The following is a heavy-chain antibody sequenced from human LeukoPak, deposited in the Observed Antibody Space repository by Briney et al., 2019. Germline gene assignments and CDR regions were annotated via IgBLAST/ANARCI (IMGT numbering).Heavy chain of an antibody. CDR1: GYTFTGYY. J-gene: IGHJ4*02. D-gene: IGHD5-24*01. CDR2: INPNSGGT. V-gene: IGHV1-2*02. Sequence: GASVKVSCKASGYTFTGYYMHWVRQAPGQGLEWMGWINPNSGGTNYAQKFQGRVTMTRDTSISTAYMELSRLRSDDTAVYYCARDGDGYKQREYNFDYWGQGTLVTVSS. CDR3: ARDGDGYKQREYNFDY.